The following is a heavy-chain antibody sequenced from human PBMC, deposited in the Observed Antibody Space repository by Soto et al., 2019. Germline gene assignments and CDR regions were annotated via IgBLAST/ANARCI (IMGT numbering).Heavy chain of an antibody. CDR2: IYHSGSS. V-gene: IGHV4-38-2*02. J-gene: IGHJ6*02. CDR3: AREDDAAGMEV. Sequence: QVHLQESGPGLVKPSETVSLTCTIGASSISLYYWGWVRQPPGKGLEWIGSIYHSGSSYYNPSLKSRVSLSLETSRGQLSLNLTSVTAADTAVYYCAREDDAAGMEVWGQGTTVIVSS. CDR1: ASSISLYY. D-gene: IGHD1-1*01.